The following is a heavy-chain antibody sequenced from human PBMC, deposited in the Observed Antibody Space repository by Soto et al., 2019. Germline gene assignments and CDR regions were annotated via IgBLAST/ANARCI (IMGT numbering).Heavy chain of an antibody. D-gene: IGHD4-17*01. V-gene: IGHV1-8*01. CDR3: AREFADYGDYPLDY. J-gene: IGHJ4*02. CDR1: GYTFTSYD. Sequence: ASVKVSCKASGYTFTSYDINWVRQATGQGLEWMGWMNPNSGNTGYAQKFQGRVTMTRNTSISTAYMELSSLRSEDTAVYYCAREFADYGDYPLDYWGQGTLVTVSS. CDR2: MNPNSGNT.